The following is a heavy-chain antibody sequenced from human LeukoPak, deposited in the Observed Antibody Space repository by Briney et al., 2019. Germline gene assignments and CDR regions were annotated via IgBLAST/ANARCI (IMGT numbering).Heavy chain of an antibody. V-gene: IGHV4-31*03. Sequence: SETLSLTCTVSGGSISSGGYYWSWIRQHPGKGLEWIGYIYYSGSTYYNPSLKSRVTISVDTSKNQFSLKLSSVTAADTAVYYCARDCPYSLDCTNGACKTSDAFDIWGQGTMVTVSS. CDR2: IYYSGST. CDR3: ARDCPYSLDCTNGACKTSDAFDI. CDR1: GGSISSGGYY. J-gene: IGHJ3*02. D-gene: IGHD2-8*01.